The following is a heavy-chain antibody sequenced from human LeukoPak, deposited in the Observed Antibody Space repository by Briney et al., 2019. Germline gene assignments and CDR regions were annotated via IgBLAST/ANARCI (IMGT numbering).Heavy chain of an antibody. CDR1: GFTFSSYA. CDR2: ISGIGGST. J-gene: IGHJ4*02. D-gene: IGHD2-15*01. CDR3: AKEREAYCSGGSCYGSDKLFPADY. V-gene: IGHV3-23*01. Sequence: GGSLRLSCAASGFTFSSYAMTWVRQAPGKGLEWVSSISGIGGSTFYTDSVKGRFTISRDNSKNTLYLQMNSLRAEDTAIYYCAKEREAYCSGGSCYGSDKLFPADYWGQGSLVTVSS.